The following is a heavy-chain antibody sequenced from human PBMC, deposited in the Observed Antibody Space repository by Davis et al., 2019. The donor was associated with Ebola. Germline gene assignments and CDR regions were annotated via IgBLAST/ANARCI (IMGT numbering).Heavy chain of an antibody. J-gene: IGHJ4*02. CDR1: GFTFSSYW. CDR3: AKDDDYGGY. D-gene: IGHD4-17*01. V-gene: IGHV3-74*01. Sequence: PGGSLRLSCAASGFTFSSYWMHWVRQAPGKGLVWVSRINPDGSFTDYADSVKGRFSISRDSTSNTLYLQMNSLRLDDTALYYCAKDDDYGGYWGQGTLVSVSS. CDR2: INPDGSFT.